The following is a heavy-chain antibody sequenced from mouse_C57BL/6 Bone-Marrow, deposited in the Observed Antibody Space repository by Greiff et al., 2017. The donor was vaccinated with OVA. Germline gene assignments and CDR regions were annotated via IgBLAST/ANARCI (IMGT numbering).Heavy chain of an antibody. Sequence: DVKLVESGGDLVKPGGSLKLSCAASGFTFSSYGMSWVRQTPDKRLEWVATISSGGSYTYYPESVKGRFTISRDNAKNTLYLQRSSLKSEDTDMYYCASSVAENFDVWGTGTTVTVSS. J-gene: IGHJ1*03. V-gene: IGHV5-6*02. CDR1: GFTFSSYG. D-gene: IGHD1-1*02. CDR2: ISSGGSYT. CDR3: ASSVAENFDV.